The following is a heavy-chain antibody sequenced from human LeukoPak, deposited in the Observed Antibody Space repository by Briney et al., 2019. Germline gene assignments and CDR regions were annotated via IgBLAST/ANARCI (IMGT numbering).Heavy chain of an antibody. Sequence: GGSLRLSCTASGFTFGDYAMSWFRQAPGKGLEWVGFIRSKAYGGTTEYAASVKGRFTISRDDSKSIAYLQMNSLKTEDTAVYYCTRVKRGWDIVATYWGQGTLVTVSS. V-gene: IGHV3-49*03. CDR2: IRSKAYGGTT. CDR3: TRVKRGWDIVATY. CDR1: GFTFGDYA. J-gene: IGHJ4*02. D-gene: IGHD5-12*01.